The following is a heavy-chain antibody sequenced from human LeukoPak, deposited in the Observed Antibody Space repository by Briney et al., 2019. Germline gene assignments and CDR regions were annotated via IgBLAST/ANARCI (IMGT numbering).Heavy chain of an antibody. CDR2: IYYSGNT. CDR3: ARDDTPSLYSFDP. D-gene: IGHD2-21*01. Sequence: SETLSLTCTVSGDSISSGSHYWGWIRQPPGKGLEWIASIYYSGNTYSHPTIESRVTMSVDSSKNQFSLRLSSVTAADTAVYYCARDDTPSLYSFDPWGRGILVTVSS. V-gene: IGHV4-39*07. J-gene: IGHJ5*02. CDR1: GDSISSGSHY.